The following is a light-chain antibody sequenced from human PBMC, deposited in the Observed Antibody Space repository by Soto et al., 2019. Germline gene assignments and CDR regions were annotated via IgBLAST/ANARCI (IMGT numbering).Light chain of an antibody. CDR1: NXVVGAYKF. Sequence: QSVLTQPRSVSGSPGQSVTISCTGSNXVVGAYKFVSWLQHNPGEAPKVMIYDVTQRPSGVPDRFSGTKSGNTASLTISGLQAEDEADYYCCSYAGSYTWVFGSGTKVTVL. CDR2: DVT. CDR3: CSYAGSYTWV. J-gene: IGLJ1*01. V-gene: IGLV2-11*01.